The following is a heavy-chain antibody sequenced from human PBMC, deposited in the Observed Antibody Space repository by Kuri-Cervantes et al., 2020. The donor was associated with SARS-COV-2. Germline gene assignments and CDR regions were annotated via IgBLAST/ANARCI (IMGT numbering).Heavy chain of an antibody. CDR1: GFTVSSNY. CDR2: IYSGGGT. V-gene: IGHV3-53*01. D-gene: IGHD1-1*01. CDR3: ARRESWKGDFDI. J-gene: IGHJ3*02. Sequence: GESLKISCAASGFTVSSNYMSWVRQAPGKGLEWVSVIYSGGGTYYAGSVKGRFTISRDNYKNTLYLQMNSLRAEDTAVYYCARRESWKGDFDIWGQGTMVTVSS.